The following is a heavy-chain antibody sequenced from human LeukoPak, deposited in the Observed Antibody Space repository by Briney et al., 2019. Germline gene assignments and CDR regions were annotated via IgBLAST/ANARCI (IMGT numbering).Heavy chain of an antibody. CDR2: INPNSGGT. V-gene: IGHV1-2*07. Sequence: ASVKVSCKASGHIFTGYYMHWVRQAPGQGLEWMGWINPNSGGTNYAHKFQGRVTMTRDTSISTAYMELSRLRSDDTAVYYCARDRPPQLVRPFDYWGQGTLVTVSS. CDR1: GHIFTGYY. J-gene: IGHJ4*02. CDR3: ARDRPPQLVRPFDY. D-gene: IGHD6-13*01.